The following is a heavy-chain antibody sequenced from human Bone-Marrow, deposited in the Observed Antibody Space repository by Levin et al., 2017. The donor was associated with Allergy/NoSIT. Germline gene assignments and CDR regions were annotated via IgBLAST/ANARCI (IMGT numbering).Heavy chain of an antibody. CDR1: GYSISSGYY. V-gene: IGHV4-38-2*01. CDR2: IHHSGTT. CDR3: ASPYYYGSGNYYDGMDV. J-gene: IGHJ6*02. D-gene: IGHD3-10*01. Sequence: SQTLSLTCAVSGYSISSGYYWGWTRQPPGKGLEWIGSIHHSGTTYYNPSLKSRVTISVDTSKNQFSLKLSSVTAADTAVYYCASPYYYGSGNYYDGMDVWGQGTTVTVSS.